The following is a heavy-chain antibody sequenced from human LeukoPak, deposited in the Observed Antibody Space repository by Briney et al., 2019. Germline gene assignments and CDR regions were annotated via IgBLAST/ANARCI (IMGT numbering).Heavy chain of an antibody. Sequence: SETLSLTCTVSGGFISSYYWSWIRQPPGKGLEWIGYIYYSGSTNYNPSLKSRVTISVDTSKNQFSLKLSSVTAADTAVYYCASGHSKDAFDIWGQGTMVTVSS. CDR3: ASGHSKDAFDI. CDR2: IYYSGST. D-gene: IGHD2-21*01. V-gene: IGHV4-59*01. J-gene: IGHJ3*02. CDR1: GGFISSYY.